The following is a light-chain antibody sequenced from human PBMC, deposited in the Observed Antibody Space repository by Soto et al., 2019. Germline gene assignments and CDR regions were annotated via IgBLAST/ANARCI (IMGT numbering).Light chain of an antibody. CDR1: QSISSW. CDR3: QQANTFPQT. CDR2: AAS. Sequence: DIQMTQSPSSVSASAGDRVTITCRASQSISSWLAWYQQKPGKAPKLLIYAASSLQSGVPSRFSGSGFGTDFTLTISSLQPEDFATYYCQQANTFPQTFGQGTRLEIK. V-gene: IGKV1-12*01. J-gene: IGKJ5*01.